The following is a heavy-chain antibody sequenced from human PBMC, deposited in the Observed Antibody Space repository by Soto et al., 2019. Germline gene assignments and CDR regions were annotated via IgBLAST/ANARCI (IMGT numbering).Heavy chain of an antibody. Sequence: QVQLVQSGAEVKKPGASVKVSCKASGYTFTSYYMHWVRQAPGQGLEWMGIINPSGGSTSYAQKFQGRVTMTRDTSTSTVYMELSSLRSEDTAVYYCARDSYYDVLTGYSRNAFDIWGQGTMVTVSS. CDR1: GYTFTSYY. V-gene: IGHV1-46*01. D-gene: IGHD3-9*01. CDR3: ARDSYYDVLTGYSRNAFDI. CDR2: INPSGGST. J-gene: IGHJ3*02.